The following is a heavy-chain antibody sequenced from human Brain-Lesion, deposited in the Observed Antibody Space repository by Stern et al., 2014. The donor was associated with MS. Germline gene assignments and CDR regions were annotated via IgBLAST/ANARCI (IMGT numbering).Heavy chain of an antibody. Sequence: QMQLVQSGPGLVKPSQTLSLSCTVSGGSISSGGYYWSWIRQPAGKGLEWIGRIFNSGSTSSNPSPKSRVNISIDTSKNQFSLRLNSMTAADTAVYYCARGRVVPGFQYYATDVWGQGTTVIVSS. J-gene: IGHJ6*02. CDR2: IFNSGST. D-gene: IGHD2-2*01. CDR1: GGSISSGGYY. V-gene: IGHV4-61*02. CDR3: ARGRVVPGFQYYATDV.